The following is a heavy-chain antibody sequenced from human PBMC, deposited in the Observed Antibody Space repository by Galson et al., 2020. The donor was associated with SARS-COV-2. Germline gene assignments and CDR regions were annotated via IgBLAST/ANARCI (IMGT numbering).Heavy chain of an antibody. V-gene: IGHV3-30*02. CDR3: AKDRALYNWNYVTLTDY. CDR2: IRYDGSNK. J-gene: IGHJ4*02. D-gene: IGHD1-7*01. CDR1: GFTFNTYG. Sequence: GGSLRLSCAASGFTFNTYGMHWFRQAPGKGLEWVAFIRYDGSNKYYADSVKGRFTISRDNSTNTLYLQMNSLSAEDTAVYYCAKDRALYNWNYVTLTDYWGQGTLVTVSS.